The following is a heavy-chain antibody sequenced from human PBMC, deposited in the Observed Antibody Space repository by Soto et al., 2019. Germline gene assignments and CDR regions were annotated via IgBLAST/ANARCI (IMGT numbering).Heavy chain of an antibody. Sequence: SGTLRLTCTVSGGTISSVDYYWNWIRQPPGKGLEWIGYIYYSGSTNSNPSLKSRVTISVDTSKNQFSLKLTSVTASDTAVYYCASSHTTFDFWGQGTLVTGSP. CDR2: IYYSGST. CDR1: GGTISSVDYY. D-gene: IGHD1-1*01. V-gene: IGHV4-61*08. CDR3: ASSHTTFDF. J-gene: IGHJ4*02.